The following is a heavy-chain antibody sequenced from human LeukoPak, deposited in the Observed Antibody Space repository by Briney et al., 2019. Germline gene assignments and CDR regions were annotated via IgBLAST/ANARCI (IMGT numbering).Heavy chain of an antibody. Sequence: GGSLRLSCAASGFTFSSYGMNWVRQAPGKGLEWVSAISTRGDITYYADSVKGRFTISRDNSKNTLYLQMNSLRAEDTAVHYCAKDSRRFDYWGQGTLVTVSS. CDR1: GFTFSSYG. CDR2: ISTRGDIT. V-gene: IGHV3-23*01. J-gene: IGHJ4*02. CDR3: AKDSRRFDY.